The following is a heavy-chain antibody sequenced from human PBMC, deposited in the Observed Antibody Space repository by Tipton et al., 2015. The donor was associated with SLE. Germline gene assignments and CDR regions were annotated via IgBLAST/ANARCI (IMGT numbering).Heavy chain of an antibody. D-gene: IGHD1-26*01. Sequence: QLVQSGGGLVKPGGSLRLSCAASGFTFSSYSMNWVRQAPGKGLEWVSSISDGSTYIYYADSVKGRFTISRDNTANSLYLQMNSLRAEDTAVYYCAQGKRRWELFDYFDYWGLGTLVTVSS. CDR2: ISDGSTYI. CDR1: GFTFSSYS. J-gene: IGHJ4*02. V-gene: IGHV3-21*01. CDR3: AQGKRRWELFDYFDY.